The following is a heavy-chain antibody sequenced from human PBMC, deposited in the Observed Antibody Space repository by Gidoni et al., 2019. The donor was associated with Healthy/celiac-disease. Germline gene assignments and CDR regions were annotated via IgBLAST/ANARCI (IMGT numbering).Heavy chain of an antibody. D-gene: IGHD6-6*01. V-gene: IGHV3-30*18. CDR2: ISYDGSNK. J-gene: IGHJ4*02. CDR1: GFPFSSYG. Sequence: QVQLVESGGGVVQPGRSLRLSCAASGFPFSSYGMHWVRQAPGKGLAWVAVISYDGSNKYYADSVKGRFTISRDNSKNTLYLQMNSLRAEDTAVYYCAKDRAARRDRYFDYWGQGTLVTVSS. CDR3: AKDRAARRDRYFDY.